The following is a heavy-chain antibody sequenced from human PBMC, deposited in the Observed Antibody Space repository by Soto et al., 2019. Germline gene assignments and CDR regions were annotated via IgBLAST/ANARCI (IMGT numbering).Heavy chain of an antibody. CDR1: GYTFTSYG. CDR3: ARDVDTAMDSYYYYGMDV. Sequence: ASVKVSCKASGYTFTSYGISWVRQAPGQGLEWMGWISAYNGNTNYAQKLQGRVTMTTDTSTSTAYMELRSLRSDDTAVYYCARDVDTAMDSYYYYGMDVRGQRTTVTVSS. CDR2: ISAYNGNT. V-gene: IGHV1-18*01. D-gene: IGHD5-18*01. J-gene: IGHJ6*02.